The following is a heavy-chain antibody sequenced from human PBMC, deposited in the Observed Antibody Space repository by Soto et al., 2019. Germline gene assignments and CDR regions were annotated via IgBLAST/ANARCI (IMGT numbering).Heavy chain of an antibody. CDR2: ISGSGGST. CDR1: GFTFSSYW. CDR3: AKEVWLSHYFDY. V-gene: IGHV3-23*01. J-gene: IGHJ4*02. Sequence: PGGSLRLSCAASGFTFSSYWMHWVRQAPGKGLEWVSAISGSGGSTFYADSVRGRFTISRGNSKNTLYLQLNSLRAEDTAVYFCAKEVWLSHYFDYWGQGTLVTVSS. D-gene: IGHD3-9*01.